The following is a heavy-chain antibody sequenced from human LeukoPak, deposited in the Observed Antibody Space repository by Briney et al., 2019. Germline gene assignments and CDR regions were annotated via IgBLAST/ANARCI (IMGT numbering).Heavy chain of an antibody. Sequence: GGSLRLSCAASGFTFSSYAMSWVRQAPGKGLELVSAISGSGGSTYYADSVKGRFTISRDNSKNTLYLQMNSLRAEDTAVYYCAKMNTYYYDSSGYLDYWGQGTLVTVSS. CDR2: ISGSGGST. CDR3: AKMNTYYYDSSGYLDY. D-gene: IGHD3-22*01. V-gene: IGHV3-23*01. CDR1: GFTFSSYA. J-gene: IGHJ4*02.